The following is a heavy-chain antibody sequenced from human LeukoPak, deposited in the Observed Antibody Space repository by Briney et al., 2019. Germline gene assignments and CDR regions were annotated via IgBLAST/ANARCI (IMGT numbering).Heavy chain of an antibody. J-gene: IGHJ6*02. CDR1: GFTFSSYW. CDR2: ISWNSGSI. CDR3: AKARASSGHYGMDV. V-gene: IGHV3-9*01. D-gene: IGHD3-22*01. Sequence: SLRLSCAASGFTFSSYWMHWVRQAPGKGLEWVSGISWNSGSIGYADSVKGRFTISRDNAKNSLYLQMNSLRAEDTALYYCAKARASSGHYGMDVWGQGTTVTVSS.